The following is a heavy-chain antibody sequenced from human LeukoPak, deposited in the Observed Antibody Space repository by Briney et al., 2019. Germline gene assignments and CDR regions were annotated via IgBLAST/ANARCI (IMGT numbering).Heavy chain of an antibody. CDR2: IYTSGST. D-gene: IGHD3-3*01. J-gene: IGHJ3*02. CDR3: ARGRGGDFWSGPRDAFDI. V-gene: IGHV4-4*07. CDR1: GGSISSYY. Sequence: PSETLSLTCTVSGGSISSYYWSWIRQPAGKGLEWIGRIYTSGSTNYNPSLKSRVTMSVDTSKNQFSQRLSSVTAADTAVYYCARGRGGDFWSGPRDAFDIWGQGTMVTVSS.